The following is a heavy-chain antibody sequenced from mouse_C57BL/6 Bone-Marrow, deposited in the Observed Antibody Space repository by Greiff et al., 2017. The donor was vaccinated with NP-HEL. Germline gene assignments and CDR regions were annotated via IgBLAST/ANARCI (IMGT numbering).Heavy chain of an antibody. V-gene: IGHV5-6*01. CDR2: ISSGGSYT. J-gene: IGHJ3*01. Sequence: EVKLMESGGDLVKPGGSLKLSCAASGFTFSSYGMSWVRQTPDKRLEWVATISSGGSYTYYPDSVKGRFTISRDNAKNTLYLQMSSLKSEDTAMYYCARLTVVATRFAYWGQGTLVTVSA. CDR3: ARLTVVATRFAY. D-gene: IGHD1-1*01. CDR1: GFTFSSYG.